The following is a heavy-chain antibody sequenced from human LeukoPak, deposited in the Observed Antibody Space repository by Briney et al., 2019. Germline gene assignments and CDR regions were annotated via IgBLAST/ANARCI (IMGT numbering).Heavy chain of an antibody. D-gene: IGHD2-21*02. V-gene: IGHV7-4-1*02. CDR2: IHPSTGNP. J-gene: IGHJ6*03. CDR3: ASQYVVTATFHYYMDV. CDR1: GYTFTNYA. Sequence: ASVKVSCKASGYTFTNYAMNWVRQAPGQGLEWMGWIHPSTGNPTYAQGFTGRFVFSLDTSVSTTYLQISSLKAEDTAVYYCASQYVVTATFHYYMDVWGKGTTVTISS.